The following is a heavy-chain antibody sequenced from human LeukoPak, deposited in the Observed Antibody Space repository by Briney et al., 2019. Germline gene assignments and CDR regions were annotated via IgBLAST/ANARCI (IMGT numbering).Heavy chain of an antibody. CDR2: MNPNSGNT. V-gene: IGHV1-8*02. J-gene: IGHJ4*02. Sequence: WASVKVSCKASGYTFTSYDINWVRQATGQGLEWMGWMNPNSGNTGYAQKFQGRVTMTEDTSTDTAYMELSSLRSEDTAVYYCATIPYNEVDYWGQGTLVTVSS. CDR1: GYTFTSYD. CDR3: ATIPYNEVDY. D-gene: IGHD1-14*01.